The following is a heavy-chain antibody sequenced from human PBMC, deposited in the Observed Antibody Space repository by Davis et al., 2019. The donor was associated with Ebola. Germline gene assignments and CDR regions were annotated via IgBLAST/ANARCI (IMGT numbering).Heavy chain of an antibody. J-gene: IGHJ4*02. CDR3: VRTTYGAPEY. CDR2: IPGSGESA. V-gene: IGHV3-23*01. Sequence: PGGSLRLSCAASGFTFSLYAMSWIRQAPGKGLEWVSSIPGSGESALSADSVKGRFTISRDNAKSTLYLQMNSLTAEDTAVYYCVRTTYGAPEYWGQGTLVTVSS. D-gene: IGHD1-7*01. CDR1: GFTFSLYA.